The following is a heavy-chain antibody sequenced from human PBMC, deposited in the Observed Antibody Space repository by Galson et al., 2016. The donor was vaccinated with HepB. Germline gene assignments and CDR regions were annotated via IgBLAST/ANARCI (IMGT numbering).Heavy chain of an antibody. J-gene: IGHJ4*02. CDR2: IYKTGNT. Sequence: ETLSLTRNVSGGSISSFFWSWVRQPPGKGLEWIGYIYKTGNTNYSPSLKSRVTASVDTSKNQFSLELRSMTAADTAIYYCARGVTGTPYFDFWGQGALVTVSS. V-gene: IGHV4-59*01. CDR1: GGSISSFF. CDR3: ARGVTGTPYFDF. D-gene: IGHD2-21*02.